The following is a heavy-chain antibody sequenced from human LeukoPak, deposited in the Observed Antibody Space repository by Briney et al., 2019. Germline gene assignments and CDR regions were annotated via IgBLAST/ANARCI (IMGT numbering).Heavy chain of an antibody. CDR1: GFTFSSYW. CDR3: AGGVHRGGETIDY. D-gene: IGHD1-1*01. Sequence: PGGSLRLSCAASGFTFSSYWMSWVRQAPGKGLEWVANIKQDGSEKYYVDSVKGRFTISRDNAKNSLYLQMNSLRAEDTAVYYCAGGVHRGGETIDYWGQGTLVTVSS. V-gene: IGHV3-7*01. CDR2: IKQDGSEK. J-gene: IGHJ4*02.